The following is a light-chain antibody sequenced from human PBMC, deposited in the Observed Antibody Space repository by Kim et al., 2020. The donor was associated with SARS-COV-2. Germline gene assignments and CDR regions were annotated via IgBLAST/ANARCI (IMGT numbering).Light chain of an antibody. Sequence: LSPGGGATLSCRSSQRVSSSNLAWYQQKSGQAPRLLIYGASNRATGIPDRFSGSGSGTDFILSISRLEPEDFAVYYCQQYGYPPRTFGQGTKLEI. CDR1: QRVSSSN. CDR2: GAS. J-gene: IGKJ2*01. CDR3: QQYGYPPRT. V-gene: IGKV3-20*01.